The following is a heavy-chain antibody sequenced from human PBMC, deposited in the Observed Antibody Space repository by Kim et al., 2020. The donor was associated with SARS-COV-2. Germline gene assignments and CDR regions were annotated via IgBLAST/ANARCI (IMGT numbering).Heavy chain of an antibody. CDR1: GFTFSSYA. CDR2: ISGRGGST. CDR3: AKDLGYSSTWYDYSGMDV. Sequence: GGSLRLSCAASGFTFSSYAMSWVRQAPGKGLEWVSAISGRGGSTYYPDSVKGRFTISRDNSKNTLYLQMNSLRAEDTAVYYCAKDLGYSSTWYDYSGMDVWGQGTTVTVSS. J-gene: IGHJ6*02. V-gene: IGHV3-23*01. D-gene: IGHD6-13*01.